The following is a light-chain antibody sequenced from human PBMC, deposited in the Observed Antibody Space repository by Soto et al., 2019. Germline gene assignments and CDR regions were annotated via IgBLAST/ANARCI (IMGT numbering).Light chain of an antibody. V-gene: IGKV1-39*01. CDR3: QQSYSSPRFT. Sequence: DIQMTQSPSSLSASVGDRVTISCRASRSIRTYLNWYQLKPGKAPKLLIYATSTLQNGVPSRFSGSGSATDFTITISSLQPEDFATYYCQQSYSSPRFTFGPGTKVDFK. CDR1: RSIRTY. CDR2: ATS. J-gene: IGKJ3*01.